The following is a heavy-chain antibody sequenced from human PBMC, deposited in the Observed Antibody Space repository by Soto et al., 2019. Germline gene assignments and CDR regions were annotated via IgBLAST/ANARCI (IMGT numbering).Heavy chain of an antibody. CDR1: GFTFSSYT. CDR3: SRDSVTATYYGYGMDV. Sequence: EVQLVESGGGLVKPGGSLRLSCAASGFTFSSYTMNWVRQAPGQGLEWVSAISSSGPYVQYADTLRGRFTISRDHAKNSLYLQMDSLRVGDSVVYYGSRDSVTATYYGYGMDVWGQGTTVTVSS. V-gene: IGHV3-21*01. CDR2: ISSSGPYV. J-gene: IGHJ6*02. D-gene: IGHD2-21*02.